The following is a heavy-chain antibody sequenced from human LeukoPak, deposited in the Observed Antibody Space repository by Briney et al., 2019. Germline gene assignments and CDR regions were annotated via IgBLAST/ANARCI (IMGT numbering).Heavy chain of an antibody. CDR1: GYTFTSYY. CDR3: ARDIGESNIIDYYYGMDV. D-gene: IGHD3-10*01. V-gene: IGHV1-46*01. J-gene: IGHJ6*02. CDR2: INPSGGST. Sequence: ASVKVSCKASGYTFTSYYMHWVRQAPGQGLEWMGIINPSGGSTSYAQKFQGRVTMTRDTSTSTVYMELSSLRSEDTAVYYCARDIGESNIIDYYYGMDVWGQGTTVTVSS.